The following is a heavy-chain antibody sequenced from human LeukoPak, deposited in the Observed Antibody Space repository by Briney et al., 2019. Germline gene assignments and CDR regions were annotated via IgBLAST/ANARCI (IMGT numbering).Heavy chain of an antibody. Sequence: PGGSLRLSCAASGFTFSSYAMSWVRQAPGKGREWVSAISGSGGSTYYADSVKGRFTISRDNAKNSLYLQMNSLRAEDTAVYYCERDKIRGDYWGQGTLVTVSS. J-gene: IGHJ4*02. CDR2: ISGSGGST. V-gene: IGHV3-23*01. CDR3: ERDKIRGDY. CDR1: GFTFSSYA. D-gene: IGHD3-10*01.